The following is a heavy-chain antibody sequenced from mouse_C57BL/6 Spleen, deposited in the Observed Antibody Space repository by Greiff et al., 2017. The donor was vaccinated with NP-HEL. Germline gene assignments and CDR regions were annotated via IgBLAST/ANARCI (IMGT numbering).Heavy chain of an antibody. V-gene: IGHV1-76*01. D-gene: IGHD2-10*01. CDR1: GYTFTDYY. CDR3: AREAYYGNFDY. Sequence: VQLQQSGAELVRPGASVKLSCKASGYTFTDYYINWVKQRPGQGLEWIARIYPGSGTTYYNEKFKGKATLTAEKSSSTAYMQLSSLTSEDSAVYFCAREAYYGNFDYWGQGTTLTVSS. J-gene: IGHJ2*01. CDR2: IYPGSGTT.